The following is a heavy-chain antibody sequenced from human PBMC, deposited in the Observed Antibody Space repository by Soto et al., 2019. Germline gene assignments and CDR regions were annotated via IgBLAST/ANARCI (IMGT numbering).Heavy chain of an antibody. Sequence: ASVKVSCKASGYTFTSYYMHWVRQAPGQGLEWMGIINPSGGSTSYAQRFQGRVTLTTDTSASTAYMDVSSLTSEDTAVYYCARAISGYVSWGQGTLVTVSS. CDR3: ARAISGYVS. D-gene: IGHD5-12*01. J-gene: IGHJ5*02. CDR2: INPSGGST. CDR1: GYTFTSYY. V-gene: IGHV1-46*01.